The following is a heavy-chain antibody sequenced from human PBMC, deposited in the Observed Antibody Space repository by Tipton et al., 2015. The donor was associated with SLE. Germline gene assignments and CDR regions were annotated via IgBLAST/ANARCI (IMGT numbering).Heavy chain of an antibody. CDR2: IYYSGST. CDR3: ARASTGGYGDPYYFDY. CDR1: GGSISSGGYY. J-gene: IGHJ4*02. Sequence: TLSLTCTVSGGSISSGGYYWSWIRQHPGKGLEWIGYIYYSGSTYYNPSLKSRVTISVDTSKNQFSLKLSSVTAADTAVYYCARASTGGYGDPYYFDYWGQGTLVTVSS. D-gene: IGHD4-17*01. V-gene: IGHV4-31*03.